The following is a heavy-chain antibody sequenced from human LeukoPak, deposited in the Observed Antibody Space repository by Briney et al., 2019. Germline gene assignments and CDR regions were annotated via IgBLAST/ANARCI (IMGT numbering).Heavy chain of an antibody. CDR2: IYSGGST. CDR1: GFTVSSNY. Sequence: GGSLRLSCAASGFTVSSNYMNWVRQAPGRGLEWVSVIYSGGSTYYADSVKGRFTISRDNSKNTLYLQMNSLRAEDTAVYYCARDRDANWFDPWGQGTLVTVSS. V-gene: IGHV3-53*01. D-gene: IGHD3-10*01. J-gene: IGHJ5*02. CDR3: ARDRDANWFDP.